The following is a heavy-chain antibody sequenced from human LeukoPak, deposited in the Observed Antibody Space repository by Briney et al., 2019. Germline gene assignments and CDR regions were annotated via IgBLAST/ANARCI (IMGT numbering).Heavy chain of an antibody. CDR2: IHYSGNT. CDR3: AAYRSGTHYNSYYFDD. J-gene: IGHJ4*02. V-gene: IGHV4-59*08. CDR1: GDSIRRNY. Sequence: SETLSLTCVISGDSIRRNYWSWIRQPPGKGLEWIGYIHYSGNTNYNPSLKSRVSISVDTSKNQFSLKLTSVTAADTAVYYCAAYRSGTHYNSYYFDDWGQGTLVIVSS. D-gene: IGHD3-10*01.